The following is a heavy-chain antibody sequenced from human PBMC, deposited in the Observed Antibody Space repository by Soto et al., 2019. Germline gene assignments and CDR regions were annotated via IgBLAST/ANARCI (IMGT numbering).Heavy chain of an antibody. CDR2: ISYDGSNK. CDR1: GFTFSSYG. CDR3: AKDLGGRGNGMDV. J-gene: IGHJ6*02. D-gene: IGHD2-15*01. V-gene: IGHV3-30*18. Sequence: QVQLVESGGGVVQPGRSLRLSCAASGFTFSSYGMHWLRQAPGKGLEWVAVISYDGSNKYYADSVKGRFTISRDNSKNTLYLQMNSLRAEDTAVYYCAKDLGGRGNGMDVWGQGTTVTVSS.